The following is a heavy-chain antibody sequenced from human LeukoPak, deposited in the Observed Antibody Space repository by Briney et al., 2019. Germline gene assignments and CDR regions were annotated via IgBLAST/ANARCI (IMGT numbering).Heavy chain of an antibody. D-gene: IGHD2-21*01. CDR3: ARTPPRLAYCGGDCYFGAFDI. Sequence: SVKVSCKASGGTFSSYAISWVRQAPGQGLEWMGGIIPIFGTANYAQKFQGRVTITADESTSTAYMELSSLRSEDTAVYYCARTPPRLAYCGGDCYFGAFDIWGQGTMVTVSS. CDR1: GGTFSSYA. V-gene: IGHV1-69*13. CDR2: IIPIFGTA. J-gene: IGHJ3*02.